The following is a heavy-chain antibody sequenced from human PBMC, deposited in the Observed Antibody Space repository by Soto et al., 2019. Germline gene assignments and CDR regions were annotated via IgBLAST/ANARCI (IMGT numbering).Heavy chain of an antibody. CDR2: ISAYNGNT. J-gene: IGHJ4*02. V-gene: IGHV1-18*01. D-gene: IGHD6-13*01. CDR1: GYTFTSYG. Sequence: QVQLVQSGAEVKKPGASVKVSCKASGYTFTSYGISWVRQAPGQGLEWMGWISAYNGNTNYAQKLQGRVTMTTDTATSTDYRELRSLRSDDTAVYYCAKTLTQYSSSWYYFDYWGQGTLVTVSS. CDR3: AKTLTQYSSSWYYFDY.